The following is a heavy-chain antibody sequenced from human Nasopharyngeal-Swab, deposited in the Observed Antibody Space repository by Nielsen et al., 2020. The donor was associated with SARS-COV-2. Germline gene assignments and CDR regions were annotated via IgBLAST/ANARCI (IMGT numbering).Heavy chain of an antibody. CDR2: INAGNGNT. CDR1: GYTFTSYA. V-gene: IGHV1-3*01. D-gene: IGHD2-15*01. CDR3: ARGLFCSGGSCYGSYYYYMDV. Sequence: ASVKVSCKASGYTFTSYAMHWVRQAPGQRLEWMGWINAGNGNTKYSQKFHCRVTITRDTSASTAYMELSSLRSEDTAVYYCARGLFCSGGSCYGSYYYYMDVWGKGTTVTVSS. J-gene: IGHJ6*03.